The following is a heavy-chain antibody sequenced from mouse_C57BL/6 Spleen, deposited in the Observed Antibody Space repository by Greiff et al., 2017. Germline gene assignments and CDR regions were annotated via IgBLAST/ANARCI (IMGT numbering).Heavy chain of an antibody. Sequence: QVQLQQSGPELVKPGASVKISCKASGYAFSSSWMNWVKQRPGKGLEWIGRIYPGDGDTNYNGKFKGKATLTADKSSSTAYMQLSSLTSADSAVYFGARYGSTLDYWGQGTTLTVSS. V-gene: IGHV1-82*01. CDR2: IYPGDGDT. D-gene: IGHD1-1*01. CDR1: GYAFSSSW. J-gene: IGHJ2*01. CDR3: ARYGSTLDY.